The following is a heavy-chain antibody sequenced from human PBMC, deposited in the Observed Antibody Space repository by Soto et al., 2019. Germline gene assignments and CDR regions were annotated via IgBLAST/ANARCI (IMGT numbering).Heavy chain of an antibody. D-gene: IGHD6-19*01. Sequence: GASVKVSCKTSGYTFTSYGIIWVRQAPGQGLEWMGIINPSGGTTRYAQKFQGRVTMTRDTSASTVYMELSSLRSEDTAVYYCARGVSSGRYSNGDYWGQGTLVTVSS. CDR2: INPSGGTT. CDR1: GYTFTSYG. J-gene: IGHJ4*02. V-gene: IGHV1-46*01. CDR3: ARGVSSGRYSNGDY.